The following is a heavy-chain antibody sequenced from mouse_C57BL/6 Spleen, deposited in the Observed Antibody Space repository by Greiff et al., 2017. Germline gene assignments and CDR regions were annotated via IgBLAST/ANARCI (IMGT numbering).Heavy chain of an antibody. CDR1: GFTFSSYT. V-gene: IGHV5-9*01. Sequence: EVKVVESGGGLVKPGGSLKLSCAASGFTFSSYTMSWVRQTPEKRLEWVATISGGGGNTYYPDSVKGRFTISRDNAKNTLYLQMSSLRSEDTALYYCARQGPSYYSNYNWYFDVWGTGTTVTVSS. J-gene: IGHJ1*03. D-gene: IGHD2-5*01. CDR2: ISGGGGNT. CDR3: ARQGPSYYSNYNWYFDV.